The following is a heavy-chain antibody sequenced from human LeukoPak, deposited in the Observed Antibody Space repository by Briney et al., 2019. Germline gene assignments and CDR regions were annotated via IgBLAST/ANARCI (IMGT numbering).Heavy chain of an antibody. J-gene: IGHJ4*02. CDR3: AKPAISSRGWYYDY. D-gene: IGHD6-19*01. CDR2: IRYDGSNK. Sequence: GGSLRLSCAASGFTFSSYGMHWVRQAPGKGLEWVAFIRYDGSNKYYADSVKGRFTISRDNSKNTLYLQMNSLRAEDTAVYYCAKPAISSRGWYYDYWGQGTLVTVSS. CDR1: GFTFSSYG. V-gene: IGHV3-30*02.